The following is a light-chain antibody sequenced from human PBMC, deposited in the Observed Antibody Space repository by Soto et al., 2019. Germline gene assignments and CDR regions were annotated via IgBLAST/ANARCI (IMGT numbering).Light chain of an antibody. J-gene: IGKJ1*01. Sequence: EIVMTQSPVTLYVSPGDTATLSCRASQSVSIDLAWYQQTPGQAPRLLIYGASTRDTGIPVRFSGRASGTEFTLTISSLQSEDFTVDYCQQYNKWPLTFGQGTQVDIK. CDR3: QQYNKWPLT. CDR1: QSVSID. CDR2: GAS. V-gene: IGKV3-15*01.